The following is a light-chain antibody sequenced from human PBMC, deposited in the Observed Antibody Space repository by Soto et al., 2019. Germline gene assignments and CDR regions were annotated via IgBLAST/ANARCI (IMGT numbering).Light chain of an antibody. J-gene: IGKJ3*01. CDR3: QQYGASPFT. Sequence: DIQMTQSPSSVSAFVGDRVTITCRASQGISRSLAWYQQKSGEAPKLLIYAASLLQSGVPSRFSGSGSGTDFTLTITRLQPEDFATYYCQQYGASPFTFGPGTRVEI. CDR2: AAS. CDR1: QGISRS. V-gene: IGKV1-12*01.